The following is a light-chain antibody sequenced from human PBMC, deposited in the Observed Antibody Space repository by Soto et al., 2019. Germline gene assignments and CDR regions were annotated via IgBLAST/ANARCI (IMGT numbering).Light chain of an antibody. CDR1: QSVSSN. CDR3: RQYNNWPA. CDR2: GAS. Sequence: EIVMTQSPATLSVSPGERATISCRVSQSVSSNLAWYHQKPGQAPRLLIYGASTRATGFPARFSGSGSGTEFTLTISSLQSEDFAVYYCRQYNNWPAFGQGTKVDIK. J-gene: IGKJ1*01. V-gene: IGKV3-15*01.